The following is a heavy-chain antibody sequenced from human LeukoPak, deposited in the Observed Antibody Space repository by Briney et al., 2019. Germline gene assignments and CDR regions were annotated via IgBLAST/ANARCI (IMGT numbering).Heavy chain of an antibody. CDR3: ATDKGYRIGDTCYGLFDY. CDR2: IKKDGSEK. CDR1: GFTFSSYW. D-gene: IGHD2-15*01. V-gene: IGHV3-7*01. J-gene: IGHJ4*02. Sequence: GGSLRLSCAASGFTFSSYWMSWVRQAPGKGLEWVANIKKDGSEKNYVDSVKGRFTISRDNAQDSLFLQMNSLRAEDTAFYYCATDKGYRIGDTCYGLFDYWGQGTLVTVSS.